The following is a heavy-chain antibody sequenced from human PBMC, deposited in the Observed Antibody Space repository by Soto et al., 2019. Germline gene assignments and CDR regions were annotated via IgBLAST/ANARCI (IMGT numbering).Heavy chain of an antibody. J-gene: IGHJ6*02. CDR3: ASEYSSSSPHYYGMDV. D-gene: IGHD6-6*01. CDR1: GGSISSSSYY. V-gene: IGHV4-39*01. CDR2: IYYSGST. Sequence: TLSLTCTVSGGSISSSSYYWGWIRQPPGKGLEWIGSIYYSGSTYYNPSLKSRVTISVDTSKNQFSLKLSSVTAADTAVYYCASEYSSSSPHYYGMDVWGQGTTVTVSS.